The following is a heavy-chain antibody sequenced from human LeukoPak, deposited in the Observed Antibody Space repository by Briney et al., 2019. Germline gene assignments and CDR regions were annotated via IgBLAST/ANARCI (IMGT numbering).Heavy chain of an antibody. V-gene: IGHV4-34*01. J-gene: IGHJ5*02. D-gene: IGHD1-26*01. CDR3: ASLTRQVGANSLSWFDP. Sequence: SETLSLTCAVYGGSFSGYYWSWIRQPPGKGLEWIGEINHSGSTNYNPSLKSRVTISVDTSKNQFSLKLSSVTAADTAVYYCASLTRQVGANSLSWFDPWGQGTLVTVSS. CDR2: INHSGST. CDR1: GGSFSGYY.